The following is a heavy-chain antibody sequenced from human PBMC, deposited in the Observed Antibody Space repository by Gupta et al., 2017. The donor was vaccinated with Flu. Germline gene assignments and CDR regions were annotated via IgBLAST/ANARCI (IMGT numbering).Heavy chain of an antibody. D-gene: IGHD3-9*01. J-gene: IGHJ4*02. V-gene: IGHV3-23*01. Sequence: EVQLLESGGGLVQPGGSLRLSCAASGFTFSSYAMSWVRQAPGKGLEWVSAISGSGGSTYYADSVKGRFTISRDNSKNTLYLQMKSLRAEETAVYYCAKAGVVLRDCDALAYYFDYWGQGTLVTVSS. CDR1: GFTFSSYA. CDR2: ISGSGGST. CDR3: AKAGVVLRDCDALAYYFDY.